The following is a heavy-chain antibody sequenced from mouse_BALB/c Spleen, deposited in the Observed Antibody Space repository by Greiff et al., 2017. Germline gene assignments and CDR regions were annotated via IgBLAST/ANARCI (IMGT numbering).Heavy chain of an antibody. CDR1: GFTFSSYG. V-gene: IGHV5-6-3*01. CDR3: ARDYGNYVYFDY. CDR2: INSNGGST. D-gene: IGHD2-1*01. J-gene: IGHJ2*01. Sequence: EVQGVESGGGLVQPGGSLKLSCAASGFTFSSYGMSWVRQTPDKRLELVATINSNGGSTYYPDSVKGRFTISRDNAKNTLYLQMSSLKSEDTAMYYCARDYGNYVYFDYWGQGTTLTVSS.